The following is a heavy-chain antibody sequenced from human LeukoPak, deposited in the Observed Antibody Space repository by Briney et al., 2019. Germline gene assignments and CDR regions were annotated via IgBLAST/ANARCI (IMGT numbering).Heavy chain of an antibody. CDR1: GFTVSSNS. J-gene: IGHJ4*02. CDR3: AKIRDYFDY. V-gene: IGHV3-53*01. CDR2: IYSGGNT. D-gene: IGHD3-3*02. Sequence: GGSLRLSCTVSGFTVSSNSMSWVRQAPGKGLEWVSFIYSGGNTHYSDSVKGRFTISRDNSKNTLYLQMNSLRAEDTAVYYCAKIRDYFDYWGQGTLVTVSS.